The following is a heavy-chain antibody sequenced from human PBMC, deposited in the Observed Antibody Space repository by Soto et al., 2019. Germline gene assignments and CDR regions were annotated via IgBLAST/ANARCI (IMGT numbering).Heavy chain of an antibody. CDR3: AREEVVQQLSDNWFDP. CDR2: IIPIFGTA. CDR1: GGTFSSYA. Sequence: QGQLVQSGAEVKKPGSSVKVSCKASGGTFSSYAISWVRQAPGQGLKWMGGIIPIFGTANYAQKFQGRVTITADEFTSTAYMELSSLRSEDTAVYYCAREEVVQQLSDNWFDPWGQGTLVTVSS. J-gene: IGHJ5*02. V-gene: IGHV1-69*01. D-gene: IGHD6-6*01.